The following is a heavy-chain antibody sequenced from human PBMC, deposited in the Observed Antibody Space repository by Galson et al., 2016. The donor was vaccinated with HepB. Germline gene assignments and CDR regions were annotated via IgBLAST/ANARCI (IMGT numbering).Heavy chain of an antibody. J-gene: IGHJ2*01. CDR3: AKAFATYYYDGSGSDGTDWYFDL. CDR1: GFTFSSYA. V-gene: IGHV3-23*01. Sequence: SLRLSCAASGFTFSSYAMTWVRQAPGKGLEWVSTTNNSGGSTYSADAVKGRFTISRDNSKNTLYLHMNSLRAEDTAVYYCAKAFATYYYDGSGSDGTDWYFDLWGRGTLVTVSS. CDR2: TNNSGGST. D-gene: IGHD3-22*01.